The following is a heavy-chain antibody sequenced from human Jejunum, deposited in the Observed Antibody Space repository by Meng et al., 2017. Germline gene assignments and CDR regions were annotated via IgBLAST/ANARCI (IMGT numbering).Heavy chain of an antibody. D-gene: IGHD7-27*01. CDR3: ARDHWGSLDY. Sequence: QVKLQEAPPGMVRPSATLSLTCAVSGGSVSSSGYQWGWIRQPPGKGLEWIGYASTNYNPSLKSRVTISVDTSKNQFSLKLTSVTAADTAVYYCARDHWGSLDYWGQGVLVTVSS. CDR1: GGSVSSSGYQ. V-gene: IGHV4-61*08. J-gene: IGHJ4*02. CDR2: AST.